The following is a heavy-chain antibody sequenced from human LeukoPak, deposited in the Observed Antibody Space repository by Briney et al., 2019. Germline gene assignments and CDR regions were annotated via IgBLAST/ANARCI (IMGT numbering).Heavy chain of an antibody. J-gene: IGHJ4*02. V-gene: IGHV3-53*01. D-gene: IGHD3-3*01. CDR3: ARATYDFWSGPNFDY. CDR1: GFTVSSNY. Sequence: GGSLRLSCAASGFTVSSNYMSWVRQAPGKGLEWVSVIYSGGSTYYADSVKGRFTISRDNSKNTLYLQMNSLRAEDTAVYYCARATYDFWSGPNFDYWAQGTLSPSPQ. CDR2: IYSGGST.